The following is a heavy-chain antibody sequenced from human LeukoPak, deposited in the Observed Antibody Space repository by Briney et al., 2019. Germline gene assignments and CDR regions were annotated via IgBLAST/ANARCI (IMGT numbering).Heavy chain of an antibody. V-gene: IGHV4-34*01. Sequence: PSETLSLTCAVYGGSFSGYYWSWIRQPPGKGLEWIGEINHSGSTNYNPSLKSRVTISVDTSKNQFSLKLSSVTAADTAVYYCARDPHYYGSGSEFDPWGQGTLVTVSS. CDR1: GGSFSGYY. CDR3: ARDPHYYGSGSEFDP. CDR2: INHSGST. D-gene: IGHD3-10*01. J-gene: IGHJ5*02.